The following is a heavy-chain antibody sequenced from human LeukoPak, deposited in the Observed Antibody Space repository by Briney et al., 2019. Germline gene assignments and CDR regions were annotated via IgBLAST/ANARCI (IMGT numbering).Heavy chain of an antibody. J-gene: IGHJ4*02. V-gene: IGHV3-30*18. CDR2: ISYDGSNK. CDR1: GFTFSSYC. Sequence: GGSLRLFCAASGFTFSSYCMLWPRQSPGKGLEWVAVISYDGSNKYYADSVKGRFTISRDNSKNTLYLQMNSLRAEDTAVYYCAKMNYWGQGTLVTVSS. CDR3: AKMNY.